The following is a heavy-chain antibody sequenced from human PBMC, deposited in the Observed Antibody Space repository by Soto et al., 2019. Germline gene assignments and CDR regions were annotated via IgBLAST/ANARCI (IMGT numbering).Heavy chain of an antibody. Sequence: SETLSLTCTVYGGAFSGYHWNWVRQPPGKGLEWIGEINHSGSTDYNPSLRSRVTMSLDTSKNHFSLKLSSVTAADTAVYYCARGPRWLQLQYFQHWGQGTLVTVSS. D-gene: IGHD5-12*01. CDR1: GGAFSGYH. J-gene: IGHJ1*01. V-gene: IGHV4-34*01. CDR3: ARGPRWLQLQYFQH. CDR2: INHSGST.